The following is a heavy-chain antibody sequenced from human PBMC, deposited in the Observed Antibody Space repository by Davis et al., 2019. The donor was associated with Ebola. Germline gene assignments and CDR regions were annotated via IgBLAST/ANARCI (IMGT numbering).Heavy chain of an antibody. CDR1: VYIFSTSA. V-gene: IGHV1-18*01. CDR2: ISTYSGNT. Sequence: AASVTVSCKASVYIFSTSAISWVRQAPGQGLEWIGWISTYSGNTNYAQKLQGRVTMTTDTSTSTAYMELRSLTPDDTAVYYCARDYGDYIWFDPWGQGSLVTVSS. D-gene: IGHD4-17*01. J-gene: IGHJ5*02. CDR3: ARDYGDYIWFDP.